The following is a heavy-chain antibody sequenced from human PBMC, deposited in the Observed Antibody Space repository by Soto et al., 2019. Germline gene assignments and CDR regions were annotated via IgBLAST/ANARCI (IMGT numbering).Heavy chain of an antibody. V-gene: IGHV6-1*01. Sequence: SQTLSLTCAISGDSVSSNSAAWNWIRQSPSRGLEWLGRTYYRSKWYNHYAVSMKSRITVNPDTSKNQFSLQLSSVTAADTAVYYCARARYNRNYHWFDPWGQGTLVTVSS. CDR2: TYYRSKWYN. D-gene: IGHD1-7*01. J-gene: IGHJ5*02. CDR3: ARARYNRNYHWFDP. CDR1: GDSVSSNSAA.